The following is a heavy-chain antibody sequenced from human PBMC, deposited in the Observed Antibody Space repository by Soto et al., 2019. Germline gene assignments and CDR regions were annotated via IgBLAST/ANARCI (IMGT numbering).Heavy chain of an antibody. CDR1: GYTFTNYG. D-gene: IGHD6-13*01. CDR2: IIPIFGTA. V-gene: IGHV1-69*13. Sequence: GASVKVSCKASGYTFTNYGISWVRQAPGQGLEWMGGIIPIFGTANYAQKFQGRVTITADESTSTAYMELSSLRSEDTAVYYCARENPSSSWYNWGQGTLVTVSS. CDR3: ARENPSSSWYN. J-gene: IGHJ4*02.